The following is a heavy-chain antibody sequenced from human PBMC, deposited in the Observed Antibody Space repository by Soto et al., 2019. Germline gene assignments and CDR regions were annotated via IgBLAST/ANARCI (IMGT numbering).Heavy chain of an antibody. CDR3: ARDLWGYCGTDCYPLDV. CDR1: GGSISGYY. J-gene: IGHJ6*02. Sequence: PSETLSLTCTVSGGSISGYYWSWIRQPPGKGLEWIGYMYNTGSTVYNPSFKSRVTISVDTSENQFSLKLNSVTAADTAVYYCARDLWGYCGTDCYPLDVWGQGTTVTVS. CDR2: MYNTGST. V-gene: IGHV4-59*01. D-gene: IGHD2-21*02.